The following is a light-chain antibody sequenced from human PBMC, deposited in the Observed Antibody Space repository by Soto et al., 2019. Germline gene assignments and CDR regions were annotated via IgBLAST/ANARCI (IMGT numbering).Light chain of an antibody. CDR3: HQYDHWPQT. Sequence: PGETVTLSCRASQSVSGYLDWFHQKPGQAPRLLIHGASTRAPGIPARFSGSGSGTDFTLTISSLQSEDFAVYYCHQYDHWPQTFGQGTKVDIK. CDR1: QSVSGY. J-gene: IGKJ1*01. CDR2: GAS. V-gene: IGKV3-15*01.